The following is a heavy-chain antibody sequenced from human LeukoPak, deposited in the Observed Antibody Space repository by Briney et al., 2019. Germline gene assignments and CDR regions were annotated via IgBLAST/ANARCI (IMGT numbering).Heavy chain of an antibody. CDR1: GFTFTTYA. CDR2: VSKSDGTT. Sequence: GSLRLSCAASGFTFTTYAMSWVRQAPGKGLGWVSSVSKSDGTTYYADSVKGRLTISRDNSKNTLHLQMNGLRAEDTAVYYCARGSYGMDVWGQGTTVTVSS. J-gene: IGHJ6*02. CDR3: ARGSYGMDV. V-gene: IGHV3-23*01.